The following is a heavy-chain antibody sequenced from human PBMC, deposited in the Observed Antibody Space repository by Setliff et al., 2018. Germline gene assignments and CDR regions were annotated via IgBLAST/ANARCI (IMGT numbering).Heavy chain of an antibody. CDR3: ARARGSYYMDV. J-gene: IGHJ6*03. V-gene: IGHV4-39*07. D-gene: IGHD3-10*01. Sequence: PSETLSLTCTVSGGSLRGNAIFWGWIRQPPGKGLEWIGSIYYTGATDHSPSLKGRVTLSIDTSKRQFSLKLSSVTAADTAVYYCARARGSYYMDVWGNGAAVTVSS. CDR2: IYYTGAT. CDR1: GGSLRGNAIF.